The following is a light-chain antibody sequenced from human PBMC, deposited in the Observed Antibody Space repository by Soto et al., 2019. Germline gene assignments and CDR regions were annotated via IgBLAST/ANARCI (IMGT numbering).Light chain of an antibody. CDR2: DVS. CDR3: SSYTTSNTRQIV. V-gene: IGLV2-14*03. Sequence: QSVLTQPASVSGSPGQSITISCTGTSSDVGGYNYVSWYQHHPGKAPKLIIYDVSNRPSGVSIRFSGSKSDNTASLTISGLQPEDEADYHCSSYTTSNTRQIVLGTGTKVTVL. CDR1: SSDVGGYNY. J-gene: IGLJ1*01.